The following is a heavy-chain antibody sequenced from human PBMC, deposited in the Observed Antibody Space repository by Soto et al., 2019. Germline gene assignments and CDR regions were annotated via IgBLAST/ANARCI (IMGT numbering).Heavy chain of an antibody. CDR3: ARFVRPGYCSSTSCRYFDY. J-gene: IGHJ4*02. D-gene: IGHD2-2*01. Sequence: VKVSCKASGGTFSSYAISWVRQAPGQGLEWMGGIIPIFGTANYAQKFQGRVTITADKSTSTAYMELSSLRSEDTAVYYCARFVRPGYCSSTSCRYFDYWGQGTLVTVSS. CDR2: IIPIFGTA. CDR1: GGTFSSYA. V-gene: IGHV1-69*06.